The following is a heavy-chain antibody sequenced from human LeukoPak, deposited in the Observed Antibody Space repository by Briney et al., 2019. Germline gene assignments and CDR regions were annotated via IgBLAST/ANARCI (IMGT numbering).Heavy chain of an antibody. V-gene: IGHV3-11*01. CDR2: ISSSGSTK. CDR1: GFTFSDYY. CDR3: ARDGHAYGRGSPHY. D-gene: IGHD3-10*01. Sequence: GGSLRLSCAASGFTFSDYYMSWIRQAPGKGLEWVSYISSSGSTKYYADSVGGRFTISRDNAKNSYLQMNSLGAEDTAVYYCARDGHAYGRGSPHYWGQGTLVTVSS. J-gene: IGHJ4*02.